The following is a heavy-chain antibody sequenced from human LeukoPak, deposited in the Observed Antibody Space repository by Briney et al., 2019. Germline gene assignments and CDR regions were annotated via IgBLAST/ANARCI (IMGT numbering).Heavy chain of an antibody. CDR1: GFTFSSYS. D-gene: IGHD6-13*01. J-gene: IGHJ4*02. Sequence: GGSLRLSCAASGFTFSSYSMNWVRQAPGKGLEWVSSISSSSSYIYYADSVRGRFTISRDNAKNSLYLQMNSLRAEDTAVYYCARDRGIAAASAHDYWGQGTLVTVSS. V-gene: IGHV3-21*01. CDR3: ARDRGIAAASAHDY. CDR2: ISSSSSYI.